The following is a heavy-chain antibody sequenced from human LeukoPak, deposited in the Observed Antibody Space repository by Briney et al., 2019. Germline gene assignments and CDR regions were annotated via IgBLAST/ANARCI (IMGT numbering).Heavy chain of an antibody. J-gene: IGHJ4*02. V-gene: IGHV3-21*01. D-gene: IGHD6-19*01. CDR3: ARGDEWVAGFDY. CDR1: GFTFSSYS. CDR2: ISSSSSYI. Sequence: KPGGSLRLSCAASGFTFSSYSMNWVRQAPGKGLEWVSSISSSSSYIYYADSVKGRFTISRDNAKNSLYLQMNSLRAEDTAVYYCARGDEWVAGFDYWGQGTLLTVSS.